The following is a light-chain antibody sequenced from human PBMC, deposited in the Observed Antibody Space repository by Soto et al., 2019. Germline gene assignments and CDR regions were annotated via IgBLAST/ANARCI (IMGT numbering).Light chain of an antibody. V-gene: IGLV2-8*01. Sequence: QSVLTQPPSASGSPGQSVTISCTGTSSDVGGYNYVSWYQQHPGEAPKLMIYEVSKRPSGVPDRFSGSKSGNTASLTVSGLQAEDEADYYCCSYAGSNNLVFGGGTKVTVL. CDR3: CSYAGSNNLV. CDR2: EVS. CDR1: SSDVGGYNY. J-gene: IGLJ2*01.